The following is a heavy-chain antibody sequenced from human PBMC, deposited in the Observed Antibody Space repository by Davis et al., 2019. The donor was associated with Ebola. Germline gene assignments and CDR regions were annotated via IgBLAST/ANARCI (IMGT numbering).Heavy chain of an antibody. Sequence: SETLSLTCAVYGGSFNIYYWNWVRQSPGKGLEWIGEINHGGRTKYNPSLKSRVTMSVDSSRNQISLKLSSVTAADTAVYYCARAASYGWFDPWGQGTLVTVSS. CDR1: GGSFNIYY. V-gene: IGHV4-34*01. D-gene: IGHD3-10*01. J-gene: IGHJ5*02. CDR3: ARAASYGWFDP. CDR2: INHGGRT.